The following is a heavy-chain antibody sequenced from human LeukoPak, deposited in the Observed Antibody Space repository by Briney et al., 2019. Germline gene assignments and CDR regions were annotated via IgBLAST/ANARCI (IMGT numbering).Heavy chain of an antibody. CDR1: GFTLNDHY. Sequence: GGSLRLSCAASGFTLNDHYMDWVRQAPGKGLEWVGRIKNKRGSYTADYAASVKGRFTISRDDSQKSLYLQMNSLKTEDTAVYYCGRDTATALDYWGQGTLVTVSS. J-gene: IGHJ4*02. V-gene: IGHV3-72*01. CDR2: IKNKRGSYTA. D-gene: IGHD2-21*02. CDR3: GRDTATALDY.